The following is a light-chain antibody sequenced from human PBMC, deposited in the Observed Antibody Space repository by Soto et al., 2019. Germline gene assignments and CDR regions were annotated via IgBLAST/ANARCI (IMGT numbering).Light chain of an antibody. Sequence: DIQMTQSPSTLSASVGDRVTITCRASQSISSWLAWYQQKPGKAPKVLIYKASSLESGVPSRFSGSGSGTEFNLTISNLQPDDFATYYCQQYNTYRTFGQGTKVEIK. CDR2: KAS. V-gene: IGKV1-5*03. CDR1: QSISSW. J-gene: IGKJ1*01. CDR3: QQYNTYRT.